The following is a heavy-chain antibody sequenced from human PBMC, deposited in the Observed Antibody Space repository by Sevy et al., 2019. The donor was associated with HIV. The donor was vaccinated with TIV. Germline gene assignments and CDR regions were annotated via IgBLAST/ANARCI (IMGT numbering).Heavy chain of an antibody. CDR3: ARARRDMVRGVSHFDY. CDR1: GGSISSYY. J-gene: IGHJ4*02. Sequence: SETLSLTCTVSGGSISSYYWSWIRQPPGKGLEGIGYIYYSGGTKYNPPLKSRVPLSVDTSKNQFSLKLSSVTAADTAVYYCARARRDMVRGVSHFDYWGQGTLVTVSS. CDR2: IYYSGGT. D-gene: IGHD3-10*01. V-gene: IGHV4-59*01.